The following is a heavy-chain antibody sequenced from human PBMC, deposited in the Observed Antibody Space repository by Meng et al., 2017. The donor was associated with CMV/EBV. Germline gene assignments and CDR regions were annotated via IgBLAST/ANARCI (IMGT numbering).Heavy chain of an antibody. Sequence: GSEVQKPDACVVCSSKVSVGPFRPHWSTWGRQAPGHSLGWMRRISDHHCHTNEPQYLQDVLSVTTARSTSRAYRELTSEVSDDTAVYCCARYAGSGRLTVDPWGQGTLVTVSS. V-gene: IGHV1-18*04. J-gene: IGHJ5*02. CDR3: ARYAGSGRLTVDP. CDR1: VGPFRPHW. CDR2: ISDHHCHT. D-gene: IGHD3-22*01.